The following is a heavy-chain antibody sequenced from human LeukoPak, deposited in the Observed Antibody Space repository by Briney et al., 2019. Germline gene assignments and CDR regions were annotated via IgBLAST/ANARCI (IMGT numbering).Heavy chain of an antibody. V-gene: IGHV3-23*01. J-gene: IGHJ4*02. CDR3: AKGFTSTALFDY. CDR2: VSGSGEST. D-gene: IGHD5-18*01. CDR1: GFPFSSHA. Sequence: GGSLRLSCAASGFPFSSHARNWVRQAPGRGLEWVSGVSGSGESTYYADSVKGRFTISSDNSKQMLYLQMNSLGAEDTAVYYCAKGFTSTALFDYWGQGTLVTVSS.